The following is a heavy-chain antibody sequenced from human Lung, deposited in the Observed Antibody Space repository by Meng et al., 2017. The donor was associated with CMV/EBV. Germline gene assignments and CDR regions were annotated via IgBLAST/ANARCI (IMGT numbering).Heavy chain of an antibody. V-gene: IGHV4-59*01. CDR2: IYYTGST. J-gene: IGHJ6*02. CDR3: ARATGGNGLVAYYYYGLDV. CDR1: GGSISGYY. Sequence: LXCAVSGGSISGYYWSWIRQPPGKGLEWIGYIYYTGSTNYNPSLKSRVTISLDTSKNQFSLKLRSVTAADTAVYYCARATGGNGLVAYYYYGLDVWGQGTXVTVSS. D-gene: IGHD5-12*01.